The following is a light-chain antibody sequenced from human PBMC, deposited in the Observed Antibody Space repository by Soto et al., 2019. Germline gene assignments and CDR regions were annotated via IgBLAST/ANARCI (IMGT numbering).Light chain of an antibody. CDR1: QGIRND. CDR3: LQNYSYPRT. CDR2: AAS. Sequence: AIQMTQSPSSLSASVGDRVSITCRASQGIRNDLGWYQQKPGKAPKLLIYAASSLQSGVPSRFSGSGSSTAFTLTISSQQPEYFETYYCLQNYSYPRTFGPGTKVDIK. V-gene: IGKV1-6*01. J-gene: IGKJ3*01.